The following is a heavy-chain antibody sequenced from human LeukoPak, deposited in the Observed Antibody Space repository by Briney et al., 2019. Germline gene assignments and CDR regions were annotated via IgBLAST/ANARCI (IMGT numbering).Heavy chain of an antibody. J-gene: IGHJ4*02. CDR3: ARKGLWGRSSWYSPHFDY. CDR1: GGSFSGYY. CDR2: INHSGST. V-gene: IGHV4-34*01. D-gene: IGHD6-13*01. Sequence: SETLSLTCAVYGGSFSGYYWSWIRQPPGKGLEWIGEINHSGSTNYNPSLKSRVTISVDTSKNQFSLKLSSVTAADTAVYYCARKGLWGRSSWYSPHFDYWGQGTLVTVSS.